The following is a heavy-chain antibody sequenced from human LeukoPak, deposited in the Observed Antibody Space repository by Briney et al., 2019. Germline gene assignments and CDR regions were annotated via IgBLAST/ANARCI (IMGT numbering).Heavy chain of an antibody. D-gene: IGHD6-19*01. CDR2: IYHSGST. Sequence: PSETLSLTCTVSGYSISSGYYWGWIRQPPGKGLEWIGSIYHSGSTYYNPSLKSRVTISVDTSKNQFSLKLSSVTAADTAVYYCARDSRMEWLVQNAFDIWGQGTMVTVSS. CDR3: ARDSRMEWLVQNAFDI. CDR1: GYSISSGYY. V-gene: IGHV4-38-2*02. J-gene: IGHJ3*02.